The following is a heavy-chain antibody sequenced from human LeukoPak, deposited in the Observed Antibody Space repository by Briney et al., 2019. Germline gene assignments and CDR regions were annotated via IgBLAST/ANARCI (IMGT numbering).Heavy chain of an antibody. V-gene: IGHV4-4*02. CDR2: IYHDEST. CDR1: GGSISSSNW. Sequence: SETLSLTCTVSGGSISSSNWRNWVRQPPGKGLEWIGEIYHDESTNYNPSLKSRVTISVDTSKNQFSLKLSSVTAADTAVYYCARATGNEYYDFWSGYSNWFDPWGQGTLVTVSS. J-gene: IGHJ5*02. CDR3: ARATGNEYYDFWSGYSNWFDP. D-gene: IGHD3-3*01.